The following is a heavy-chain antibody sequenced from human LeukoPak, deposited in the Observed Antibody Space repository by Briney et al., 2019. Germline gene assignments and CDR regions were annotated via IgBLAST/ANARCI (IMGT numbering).Heavy chain of an antibody. CDR3: ARRGYTHRTMAFDY. CDR1: GGSFSGYY. D-gene: IGHD5-12*01. J-gene: IGHJ4*02. V-gene: IGHV4-34*01. Sequence: SETLSLTCAVYGGSFSGYYWSWLGQRPGKGLEWIGEINHSGSTNYNPSLKSRVTISVDTSKNQFSLKLSSVTAADTAVYYCARRGYTHRTMAFDYWGQGTLVTVSS. CDR2: INHSGST.